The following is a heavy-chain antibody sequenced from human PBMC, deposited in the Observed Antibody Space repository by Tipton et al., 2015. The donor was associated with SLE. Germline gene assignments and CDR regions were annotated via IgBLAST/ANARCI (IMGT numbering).Heavy chain of an antibody. Sequence: TLSLTCTVSGGSISSYYWSWIRQPPGKGLEWIGYIYYSGSTNYNPSLKSRVTISVDTSKNQFSLKLSSVTAADTAVYYCARDSKSWRGWFDPWGQGTLVTASS. CDR2: IYYSGST. J-gene: IGHJ5*02. CDR1: GGSISSYY. CDR3: ARDSKSWRGWFDP. D-gene: IGHD1-1*01. V-gene: IGHV4-59*01.